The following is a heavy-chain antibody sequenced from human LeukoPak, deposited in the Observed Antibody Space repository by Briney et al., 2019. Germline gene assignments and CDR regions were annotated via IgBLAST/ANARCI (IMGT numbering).Heavy chain of an antibody. CDR3: ARSPYGSGSSHQWGPFDY. D-gene: IGHD3-10*01. V-gene: IGHV4-59*01. CDR1: GGSISSYY. CDR2: IYYSGST. J-gene: IGHJ4*02. Sequence: SETLSLTCTVSGGSISSYYWSWIRQPPGKGLEWIGYIYYSGSTNYNPSLKSRVTISVDTSKNQFSLKLSSVTAADTAVYYCARSPYGSGSSHQWGPFDYWGQGTLVTVSS.